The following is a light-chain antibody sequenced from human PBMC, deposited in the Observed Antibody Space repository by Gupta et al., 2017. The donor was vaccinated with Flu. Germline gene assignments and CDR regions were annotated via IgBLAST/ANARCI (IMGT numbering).Light chain of an antibody. J-gene: IGKJ1*01. Sequence: PSPGAPAIRDSGSIQCRASRSRSSWLDWYQQKPGQAPQLQIYKASSLESGVPERFSGSGSGTEFTLKISRVEADDVGIYYCKQYIRNPITFGQGTKVEIK. CDR3: KQYIRNPIT. CDR1: RSRSSW. V-gene: IGKV1-5*03. CDR2: KAS.